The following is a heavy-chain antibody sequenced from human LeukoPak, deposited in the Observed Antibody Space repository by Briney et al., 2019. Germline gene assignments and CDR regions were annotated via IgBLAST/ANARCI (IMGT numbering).Heavy chain of an antibody. J-gene: IGHJ5*02. Sequence: PGGSLRLSCAASGFTVSSNYMSWVRQAPGKGLEWVSVIYSDGSTYYADSVKGRFTVSRDNAKNSLYLQMNSLRAEDTAVYYCARLSSGWTRGFDPWGQGTLVTVSS. CDR2: IYSDGST. D-gene: IGHD6-19*01. CDR3: ARLSSGWTRGFDP. V-gene: IGHV3-53*01. CDR1: GFTVSSNY.